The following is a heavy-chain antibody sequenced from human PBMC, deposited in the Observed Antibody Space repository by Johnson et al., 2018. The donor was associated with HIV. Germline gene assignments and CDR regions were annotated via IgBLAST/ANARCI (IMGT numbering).Heavy chain of an antibody. Sequence: QVQLVESGGGVVQPGRSLRLSCAASGFTFSTYGMHWVRQAPGKGLEWVAVMWYDGSNKYYADSVKGRFTISRGNSKNTLYLQMNSLRAEDTAVYYCAKDRGSALAQLPIFPSAFDIWGQGTMVTVSS. CDR3: AKDRGSALAQLPIFPSAFDI. J-gene: IGHJ3*02. CDR2: MWYDGSNK. V-gene: IGHV3-33*06. CDR1: GFTFSTYG. D-gene: IGHD6-6*01.